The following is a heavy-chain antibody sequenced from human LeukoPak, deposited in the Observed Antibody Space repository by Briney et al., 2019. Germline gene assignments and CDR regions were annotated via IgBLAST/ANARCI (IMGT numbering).Heavy chain of an antibody. D-gene: IGHD3-3*01. CDR2: ISGSGGST. CDR1: GFTFSSYA. CDR3: AKDFGGGFDDFWSGYSLGVAFDI. Sequence: PGGSLRLSCAASGFTFSSYAMSWVRQAPGKGLEWVSAISGSGGSTYYADSVKGRFTISRDNSKNTLYLQMNSLSAEDTAVYYCAKDFGGGFDDFWSGYSLGVAFDIWGQGTMVTVSS. V-gene: IGHV3-23*01. J-gene: IGHJ3*02.